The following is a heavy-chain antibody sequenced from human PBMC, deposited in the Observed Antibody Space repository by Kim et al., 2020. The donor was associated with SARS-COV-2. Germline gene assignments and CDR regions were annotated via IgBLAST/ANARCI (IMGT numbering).Heavy chain of an antibody. Sequence: SETLSLTCTVSGGSISSYYWSWIRQPPGKGLEWIGYIYYSGSTNYNPSLKSRVTISVDTSKNQFSLKLSSVTAADTAVYYCARDTAFYGYSSGWYYGMDVWGQGTTVTVSS. J-gene: IGHJ6*02. CDR1: GGSISSYY. D-gene: IGHD6-19*01. CDR2: IYYSGST. CDR3: ARDTAFYGYSSGWYYGMDV. V-gene: IGHV4-59*13.